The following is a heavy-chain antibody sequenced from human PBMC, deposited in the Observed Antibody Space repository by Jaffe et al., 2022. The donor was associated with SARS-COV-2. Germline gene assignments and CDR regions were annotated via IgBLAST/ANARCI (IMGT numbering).Heavy chain of an antibody. V-gene: IGHV3-73*02. J-gene: IGHJ4*02. Sequence: EVQLVESGGGLVQPGGSLKLSCAASGFTFSGSAMHWVRQASGKGLEWVGRIRSKANSYATAYAASVKGRFTISRDDSKNTAYLQMNSLKTEDTAVYYCTRPYYYDSSGYYHNDYWGQGTLVTVSS. CDR1: GFTFSGSA. D-gene: IGHD3-22*01. CDR3: TRPYYYDSSGYYHNDY. CDR2: IRSKANSYAT.